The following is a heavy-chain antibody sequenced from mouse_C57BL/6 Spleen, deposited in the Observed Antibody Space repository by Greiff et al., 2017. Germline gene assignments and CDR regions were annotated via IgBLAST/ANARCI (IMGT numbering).Heavy chain of an antibody. D-gene: IGHD1-1*01. CDR3: AREGFITTVVATGAMDY. J-gene: IGHJ4*01. V-gene: IGHV1-81*01. CDR2: IYPRSGNT. CDR1: GYTFTSYG. Sequence: QVHVKQSGAELARPGASVKLSCKASGYTFTSYGISWVKQRTGQGLEWIGEIYPRSGNTYYNEKFKGKATLTAAKSSSTAYMELRSLTSEDSAVYFCAREGFITTVVATGAMDYWGQGTSVTVSS.